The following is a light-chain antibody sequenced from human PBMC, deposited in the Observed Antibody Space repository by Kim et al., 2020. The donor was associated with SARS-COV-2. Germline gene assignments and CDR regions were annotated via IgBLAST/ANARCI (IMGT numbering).Light chain of an antibody. J-gene: IGLJ1*01. V-gene: IGLV1-44*01. Sequence: QSVLTQPPSVSGIPGHRVTISCSGSSSNIGSNTVNWYQQLPGTAPKLLIYSNNQRPSGVPDRFSGSKSGTSASLAISGLQSEDEADYYCAAWDDSLNGYVFGTGTKVTVL. CDR3: AAWDDSLNGYV. CDR2: SNN. CDR1: SSNIGSNT.